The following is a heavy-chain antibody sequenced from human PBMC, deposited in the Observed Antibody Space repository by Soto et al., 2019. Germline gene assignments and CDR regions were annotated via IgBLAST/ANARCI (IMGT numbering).Heavy chain of an antibody. V-gene: IGHV3-7*01. Sequence: GGSLRLSCAASGFTFSSYWMSWVRQAPGKGLEWVANIKQDGSEKYYVDSVKGRFTISRDNAKNSLYLQMNSLRAEDTAVYYCARDFGAISYYYYYMDVWGKGTTVTVSS. CDR1: GFTFSSYW. CDR3: ARDFGAISYYYYYMDV. J-gene: IGHJ6*03. CDR2: IKQDGSEK. D-gene: IGHD2-21*01.